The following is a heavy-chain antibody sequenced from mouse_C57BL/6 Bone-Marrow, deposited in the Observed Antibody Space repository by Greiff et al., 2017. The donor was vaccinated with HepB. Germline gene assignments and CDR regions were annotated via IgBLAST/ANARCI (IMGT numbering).Heavy chain of an antibody. CDR1: GFTFTDYY. Sequence: EVKVVESGGGLVQPGGSLSLSCAASGFTFTDYYMSWVRQPPGKALEWLGFIRNKANGYTTEYSASVKGRFTISRDNSQSILYLQMNALRAEDSATYYGARLDDGYYVAWFAYWGQGTLVTVSA. CDR3: ARLDDGYYVAWFAY. D-gene: IGHD2-3*01. CDR2: IRNKANGYTT. V-gene: IGHV7-3*01. J-gene: IGHJ3*01.